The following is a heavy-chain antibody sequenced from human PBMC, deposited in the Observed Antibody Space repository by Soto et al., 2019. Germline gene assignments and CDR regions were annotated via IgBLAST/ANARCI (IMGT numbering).Heavy chain of an antibody. V-gene: IGHV1-69*13. D-gene: IGHD4-4*01. CDR2: IIPIFGTA. Sequence: SVTVCCKASGGTLSSYASRWVRQDPGQGLEWMGGIIPIFGTANYAQKFQGRVTITADESTSTAYMELSSLRSEDTAVYYCARGATVTLYGMDVWGQGTTVTVSS. J-gene: IGHJ6*02. CDR1: GGTLSSYA. CDR3: ARGATVTLYGMDV.